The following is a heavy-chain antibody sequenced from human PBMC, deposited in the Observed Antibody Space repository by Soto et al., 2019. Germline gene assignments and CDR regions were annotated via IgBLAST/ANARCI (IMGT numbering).Heavy chain of an antibody. CDR1: GFTFSGSA. CDR3: TSSALIDYYYHYGMDV. J-gene: IGHJ6*02. CDR2: IRSKANSYAT. V-gene: IGHV3-73*02. D-gene: IGHD3-22*01. Sequence: EVQLVESGGGLVQPGGSLKLSCAASGFTFSGSAMHWVRQASGKGLEWVGRIRSKANSYATAYAASVTGKFTISRNDSKNAAYLQMNSLKTEDPAVYYCTSSALIDYYYHYGMDVWGQGTTVTVSS.